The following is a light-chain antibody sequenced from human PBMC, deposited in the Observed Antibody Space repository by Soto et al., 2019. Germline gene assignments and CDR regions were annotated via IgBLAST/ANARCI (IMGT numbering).Light chain of an antibody. CDR2: GAS. CDR3: QRYDSLRT. CDR1: QSVSNF. V-gene: IGKV3-20*01. Sequence: EIVLTQSPGTLSLSVGETATLSCRASQSVSNFLAWYQQKPGQAPRLLIYGASNRATGIPDRFSGSGSATDFTLTITKLEPEDFAMYYCQRYDSLRTFGQGTKVDIK. J-gene: IGKJ1*01.